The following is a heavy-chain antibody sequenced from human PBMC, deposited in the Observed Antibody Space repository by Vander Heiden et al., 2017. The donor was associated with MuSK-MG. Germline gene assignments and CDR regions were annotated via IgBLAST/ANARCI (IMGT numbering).Heavy chain of an antibody. D-gene: IGHD3-9*01. CDR1: GFTFSYYY. CDR2: ISSSGSTI. J-gene: IGHJ4*02. Sequence: QVQLVESGGGLVKPGGSLRLSCAASGFTFSYYYMSWIRQAPGKGLEWVSYISSSGSTIYYADSVKGRFTISRDNAKNSRYLKMNSMRAEETAVYYCAKLLDGDWLVSTPSDYWGQGTMVTVYS. CDR3: AKLLDGDWLVSTPSDY. V-gene: IGHV3-11*04.